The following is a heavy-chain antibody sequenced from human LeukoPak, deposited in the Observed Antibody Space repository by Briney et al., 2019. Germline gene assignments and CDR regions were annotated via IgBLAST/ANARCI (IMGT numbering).Heavy chain of an antibody. Sequence: GGSLRLSCGASGFTVSSYYMSWVRRAPGKGREGISFIYGVSRTYFISSVKGRFPIYRDKSQNTLYLQMNSLRAEDTAVYYWARLLHGTPGVFDHSNYYYMDVWGKGTSVTVSS. CDR1: GFTVSSYY. CDR2: IYGVSRT. CDR3: ARLLHGTPGVFDHSNYYYMDV. D-gene: IGHD3-3*01. J-gene: IGHJ6*03. V-gene: IGHV3-53*01.